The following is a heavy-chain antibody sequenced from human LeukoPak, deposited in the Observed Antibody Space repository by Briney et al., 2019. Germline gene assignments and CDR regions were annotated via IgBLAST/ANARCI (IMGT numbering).Heavy chain of an antibody. J-gene: IGHJ5*02. CDR1: GFTFSSDW. D-gene: IGHD1-26*01. CDR3: ARVGGSYWGWFDP. CDR2: IKQDGSEK. Sequence: GGSLRPSCAASGFTFSSDWMSWVRKVPGKGREWVANIKQDGSEKYYVDSVKGRLTISRDNAKNSLYLQMNSLRAEDTAVYYCARVGGSYWGWFDPWGQGTLVTVSS. V-gene: IGHV3-7*01.